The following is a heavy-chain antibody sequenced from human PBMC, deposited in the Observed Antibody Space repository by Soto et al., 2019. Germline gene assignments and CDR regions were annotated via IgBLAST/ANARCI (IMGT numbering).Heavy chain of an antibody. Sequence: QAQLVESGGGLVKPGGSLRLSCAASEFTFSDYYMSWIRQAPGKGLEWVAYITSSGSAIYYADSVKGRFTVSWDNAKKSLSLQMTSLRVDDMAVYSCTRGHRQRRDIQHWGQGTLVTVTS. V-gene: IGHV3-11*01. CDR2: ITSSGSAI. CDR3: TRGHRQRRDIQH. D-gene: IGHD6-25*01. J-gene: IGHJ1*01. CDR1: EFTFSDYY.